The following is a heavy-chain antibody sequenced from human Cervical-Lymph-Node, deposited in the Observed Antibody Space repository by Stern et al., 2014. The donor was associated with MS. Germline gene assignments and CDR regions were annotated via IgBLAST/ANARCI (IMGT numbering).Heavy chain of an antibody. D-gene: IGHD3-16*02. CDR2: IIPMFGIA. CDR3: ARATSDYIWGTYRFLDS. Sequence: VQLVESGAEVKKPGSSVKVSCQASGGTISNYIIGWWRQAPGQGLEWMGGIIPMFGIANYAEKFQDRVAITADESTSTAYMDLSSLRSEDTAVYYCARATSDYIWGTYRFLDSWGQGTLVIVSS. J-gene: IGHJ4*02. V-gene: IGHV1-69*01. CDR1: GGTISNYI.